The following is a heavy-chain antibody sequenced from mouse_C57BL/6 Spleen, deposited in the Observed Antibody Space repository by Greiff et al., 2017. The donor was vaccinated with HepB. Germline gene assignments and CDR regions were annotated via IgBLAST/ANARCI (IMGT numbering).Heavy chain of an antibody. Sequence: SGPVLVKPGASVKMSCKASGYTFTDYYMNWVKQSHGKSLEWIGVINPYNGGTSYNQKFKGKATLTVDKSSSTAYMELNSLTSEDSAVYYCARRNGNSYWYFDVWGTGTTVTVSS. D-gene: IGHD2-1*01. CDR1: GYTFTDYY. CDR3: ARRNGNSYWYFDV. J-gene: IGHJ1*03. CDR2: INPYNGGT. V-gene: IGHV1-19*01.